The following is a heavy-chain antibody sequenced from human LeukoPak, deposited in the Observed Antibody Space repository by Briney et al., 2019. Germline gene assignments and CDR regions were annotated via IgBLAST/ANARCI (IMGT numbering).Heavy chain of an antibody. CDR2: IYYSGST. Sequence: SETLSLTCTVSGGSISSGGYYWSWIRQPPGKGLEWIGYIYYSGSTYYNPSLKSRVTISVDTSKNQFSLKLSSVTAADTAVYYCARGLWDSSSNFDYWGQGTLVTVSS. D-gene: IGHD6-6*01. J-gene: IGHJ4*02. CDR1: GGSISSGGYY. V-gene: IGHV4-30-4*08. CDR3: ARGLWDSSSNFDY.